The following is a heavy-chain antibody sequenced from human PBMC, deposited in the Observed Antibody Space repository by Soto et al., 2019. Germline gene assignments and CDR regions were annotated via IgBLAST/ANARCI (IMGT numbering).Heavy chain of an antibody. Sequence: QLQLQESGPGLVRPSETLSLTCAVSGGSISSSTSYWGWIRQPPGKGLEWIGSIDYRGNSFYNPSLKSRVTISGDTSKRRFSLRLTSVTASDTAMYFCGKRTDALLSKPPDYGGQGTLVTVSS. D-gene: IGHD2-21*02. V-gene: IGHV4-39*01. CDR2: IDYRGNS. CDR3: GKRTDALLSKPPDY. J-gene: IGHJ4*02. CDR1: GGSISSSTSY.